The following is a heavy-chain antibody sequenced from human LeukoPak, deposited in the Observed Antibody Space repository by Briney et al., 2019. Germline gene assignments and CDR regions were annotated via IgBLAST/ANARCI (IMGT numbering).Heavy chain of an antibody. V-gene: IGHV1-18*01. D-gene: IGHD6-13*01. J-gene: IGHJ4*02. CDR3: ARISASGHY. CDR2: TSVYNGYT. Sequence: ASVKVSCKASGYSFISYDISWVRQAPGQGLEWMGWTSVYNGYTNYAQKLQGRVTMTTDTSTSTAYMELRSLRSDDTAVYYCARISASGHYWGQGTLVTVSS. CDR1: GYSFISYD.